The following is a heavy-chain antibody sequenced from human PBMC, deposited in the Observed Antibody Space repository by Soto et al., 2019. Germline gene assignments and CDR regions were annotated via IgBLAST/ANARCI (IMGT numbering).Heavy chain of an antibody. J-gene: IGHJ4*02. CDR3: APLRGGGGY. CDR1: GFTVSNNY. D-gene: IGHD3-10*01. CDR2: IYSGGYT. Sequence: EVQLVESGGGLIQPGGSLRLSCAVSGFTVSNNYMSWVRQAPGKGLEGVSVIYSGGYTAYGDSVKGRFTISRDNSKNTSVLQIKGGGADGPGFSCGAPLRGGGGYWGQGTLVTVSS. V-gene: IGHV3-53*01.